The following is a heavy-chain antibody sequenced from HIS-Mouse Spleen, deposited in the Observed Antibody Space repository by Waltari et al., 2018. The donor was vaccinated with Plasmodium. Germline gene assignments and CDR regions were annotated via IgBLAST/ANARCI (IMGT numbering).Heavy chain of an antibody. D-gene: IGHD6-13*01. CDR2: INPNRGGT. J-gene: IGHJ1*01. V-gene: IGHV1-2*02. CDR1: GYTFTGYY. Sequence: QVQLVQSGAEVKKPGASVKVSCKASGYTFTGYYMHWVRQAPGQGLGWMGWINPNRGGTNYAQKFQGRVTMTMDTSISTAYMELSRLRSDDTAVYYCARVLGYKAAAGTFVEYFQHWGQGTLVTVSS. CDR3: ARVLGYKAAAGTFVEYFQH.